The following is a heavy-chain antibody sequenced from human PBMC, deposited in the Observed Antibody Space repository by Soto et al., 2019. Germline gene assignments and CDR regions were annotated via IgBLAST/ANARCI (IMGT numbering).Heavy chain of an antibody. Sequence: SETLCLTCTVSGGSLRGYYWSWIRQQPGKGLEWVGYMYNSGSANYNPSLKSRVTISVDMSQNQFSLKLTSVTAADTAVYYCARHGAIYSNSWYDFDYWGQGTLVTVSS. V-gene: IGHV4-59*08. CDR3: ARHGAIYSNSWYDFDY. J-gene: IGHJ4*02. CDR2: MYNSGSA. D-gene: IGHD5-18*01. CDR1: GGSLRGYY.